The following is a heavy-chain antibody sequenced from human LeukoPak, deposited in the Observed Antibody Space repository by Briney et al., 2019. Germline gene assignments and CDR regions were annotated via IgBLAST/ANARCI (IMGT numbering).Heavy chain of an antibody. J-gene: IGHJ4*02. V-gene: IGHV4-39*07. D-gene: IGHD1-26*01. Sequence: SETLSLTCTVSGGSISSSSYYWGWIRQPPGKGLEWIGSIYYSGNTYYNPSLKSRVTISVDTSKNQFSLKVSSVTAADTAVYYCARSSWSLFDYWGQGTPVTVSS. CDR1: GGSISSSSYY. CDR3: ARSSWSLFDY. CDR2: IYYSGNT.